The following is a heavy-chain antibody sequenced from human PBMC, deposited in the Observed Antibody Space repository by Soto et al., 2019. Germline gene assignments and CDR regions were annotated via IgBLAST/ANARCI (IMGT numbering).Heavy chain of an antibody. Sequence: GGSLRLSCAASGFTFSSYAMSWVRQAPGKGLEWVSAISGSGGSTYYADSVKGRFTISRDNSKNTLYLQMNSLRAEDTAVYYCAKDKFQHYDFWSGSSLFDYWGQGTLVTVSS. CDR1: GFTFSSYA. J-gene: IGHJ4*02. V-gene: IGHV3-23*01. D-gene: IGHD3-3*01. CDR3: AKDKFQHYDFWSGSSLFDY. CDR2: ISGSGGST.